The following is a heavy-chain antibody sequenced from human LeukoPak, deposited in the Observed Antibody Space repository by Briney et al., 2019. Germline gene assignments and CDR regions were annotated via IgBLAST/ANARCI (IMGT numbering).Heavy chain of an antibody. D-gene: IGHD5-12*01. CDR3: ARCRYSSYGVDV. V-gene: IGHV5-51*01. CDR2: IYPGDSDT. J-gene: IGHJ6*02. CDR1: GYIFATYW. Sequence: GESLKISCKGSGYIFATYWIGWVRQKPGKGLEWMGIIYPGDSDTRYSPSFRGQVTISADKSISTAYLQWSSLKASDTAMYYCARCRYSSYGVDVWGQGTTVTVSS.